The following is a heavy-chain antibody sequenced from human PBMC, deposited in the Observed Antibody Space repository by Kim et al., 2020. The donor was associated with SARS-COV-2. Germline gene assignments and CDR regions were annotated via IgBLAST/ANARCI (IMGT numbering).Heavy chain of an antibody. CDR2: IYYSGST. Sequence: SETLSLTCTVSGGSISSYYWSWIRQPPGKGLEWIGYIYYSGSTNYNPTLKSRVTISVDTSKNQFSLKLSSVTAAHTAVYYCAGIAVAGGLGAFDIWGQGTMVTVSS. V-gene: IGHV4-59*13. D-gene: IGHD6-19*01. CDR3: AGIAVAGGLGAFDI. CDR1: GGSISSYY. J-gene: IGHJ3*02.